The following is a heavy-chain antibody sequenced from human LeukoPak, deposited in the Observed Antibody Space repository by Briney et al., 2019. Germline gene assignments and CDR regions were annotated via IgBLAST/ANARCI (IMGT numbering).Heavy chain of an antibody. CDR2: ISSSGSTI. CDR1: GFTFSSYS. Sequence: GGSLRLSCAASGFTFSSYSMNWVRQAPGKGLEWVSYISSSGSTIYYADSVKGRFTISRDNAKNSLYLRMNSLRAEDTAVYYCASNIVATIGFDYWGQGTLVTVSS. CDR3: ASNIVATIGFDY. J-gene: IGHJ4*02. V-gene: IGHV3-48*04. D-gene: IGHD5-12*01.